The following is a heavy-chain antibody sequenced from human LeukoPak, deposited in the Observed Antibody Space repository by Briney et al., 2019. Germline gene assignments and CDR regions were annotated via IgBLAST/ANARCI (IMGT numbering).Heavy chain of an antibody. J-gene: IGHJ6*02. CDR1: GGSINSYY. V-gene: IGHV4-59*08. D-gene: IGHD3-10*01. CDR3: ARHYYSSGSYYSRSYYYGMDV. CDR2: ISYSGST. Sequence: PSETLSLTCTVSGGSINSYYWTWIRQPRGKGLERIGYISYSGSTNYNPSLKSRVTISVDMSKNQFSLKLSSVTAADTAVYSCARHYYSSGSYYSRSYYYGMDVWGQGTSVTVSS.